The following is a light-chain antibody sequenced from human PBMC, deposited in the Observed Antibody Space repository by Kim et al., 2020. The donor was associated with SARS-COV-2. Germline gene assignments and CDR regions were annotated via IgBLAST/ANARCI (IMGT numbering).Light chain of an antibody. CDR3: QQSNNWPPLT. Sequence: SPGERATLSCRSSQTIHNRLVWYQQKPGQAPRLLIYDATTRATGIPARFIGSGSETDFTLTINGLQSEDFAVYYCQQSNNWPPLTFGQGTKVDIK. V-gene: IGKV3-15*01. CDR2: DAT. CDR1: QTIHNR. J-gene: IGKJ1*01.